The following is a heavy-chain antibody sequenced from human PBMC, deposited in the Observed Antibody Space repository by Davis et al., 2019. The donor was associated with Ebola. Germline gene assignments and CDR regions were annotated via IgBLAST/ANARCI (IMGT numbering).Heavy chain of an antibody. CDR3: ARPKRWFDP. J-gene: IGHJ5*02. Sequence: PSETLSLTCTVSGGSISSSSYYWGWIRQPPGKGLEWIGSIYYSGSTYYNPSLKSRVTISVDTSKNQFSLKLSSVTAADTAVYYCARPKRWFDPWGQGTLVTVSS. CDR1: GGSISSSSYY. CDR2: IYYSGST. V-gene: IGHV4-39*01.